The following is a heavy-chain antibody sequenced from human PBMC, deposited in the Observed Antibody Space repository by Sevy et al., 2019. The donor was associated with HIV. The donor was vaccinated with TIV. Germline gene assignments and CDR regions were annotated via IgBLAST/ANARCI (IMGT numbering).Heavy chain of an antibody. D-gene: IGHD3-10*01. V-gene: IGHV3-30*03. CDR1: GFTFRNYG. CDR2: ISYDGSNK. J-gene: IGHJ4*02. Sequence: GGSLRLSCAASGFTFRNYGIHWVRQAPGEGLEWVAVISYDGSNKYYVDSVKGRFTISRDNSKNTLYLQMNSLRPEDTAVYYCARGANNLYNWGQGTLVTVSS. CDR3: ARGANNLYN.